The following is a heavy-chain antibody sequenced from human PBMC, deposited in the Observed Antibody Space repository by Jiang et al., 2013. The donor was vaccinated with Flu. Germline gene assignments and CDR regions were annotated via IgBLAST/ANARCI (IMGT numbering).Heavy chain of an antibody. Sequence: IYPGDSDTRYSPSFQGQVTISADKSISTAYLQWSSLKASDTAMYYCARIGGYPSWVGYWGQGTLVTVSS. J-gene: IGHJ4*02. V-gene: IGHV5-51*01. CDR2: IYPGDSDT. CDR3: ARIGGYPSWVGY. D-gene: IGHD3-16*02.